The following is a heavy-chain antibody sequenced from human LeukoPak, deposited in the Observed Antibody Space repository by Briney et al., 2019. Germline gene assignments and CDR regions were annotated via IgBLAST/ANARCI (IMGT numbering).Heavy chain of an antibody. CDR3: ARERPHGNWFDP. J-gene: IGHJ5*02. CDR1: GGSISSSSYY. CDR2: IYYSGST. V-gene: IGHV4-39*02. Sequence: SETLSLTCTVSGGSISSSSYYWGWIRQPPGKGLEWIGSIYYSGSTYYNPSLKSRVTISVDTSKNQFSLKLSSVTAADTAVYYCARERPHGNWFDPWGQGTLVTVSS. D-gene: IGHD6-6*01.